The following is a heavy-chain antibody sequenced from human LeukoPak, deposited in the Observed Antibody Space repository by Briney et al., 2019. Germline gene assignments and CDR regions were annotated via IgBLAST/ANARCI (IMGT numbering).Heavy chain of an antibody. CDR3: ARGPSIVVVDTTPDY. Sequence: GASVKVSCKASGYTFTSYGISWVRQAPGQGLEWMGWISAYNGNTNYAQKLQGRVTMTRITSTSTAYMELSSLRSEDTAVYYCARGPSIVVVDTTPDYWGQGTLVTVSS. V-gene: IGHV1-18*01. D-gene: IGHD3-22*01. J-gene: IGHJ4*02. CDR1: GYTFTSYG. CDR2: ISAYNGNT.